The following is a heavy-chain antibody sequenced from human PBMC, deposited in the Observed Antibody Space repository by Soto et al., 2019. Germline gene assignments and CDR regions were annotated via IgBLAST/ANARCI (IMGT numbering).Heavy chain of an antibody. Sequence: PSETLSLTCTVSGGSISSGGYYWSWIRQHPEKGLEWIGYIYYSGSTYYIPSLKSRVTISVDTSKNQFSLKLSSVTAADTAVYYCARVYNWNYSLWGQGTLVTVSS. CDR3: ARVYNWNYSL. CDR1: GGSISSGGYY. CDR2: IYYSGST. D-gene: IGHD1-1*01. V-gene: IGHV4-31*03. J-gene: IGHJ4*02.